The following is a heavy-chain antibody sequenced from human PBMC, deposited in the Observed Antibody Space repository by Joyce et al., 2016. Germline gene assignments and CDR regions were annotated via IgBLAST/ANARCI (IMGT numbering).Heavy chain of an antibody. CDR2: FDRESGRI. CDR3: TAERRFYGLDV. Sequence: QVELRQSEAELKKPGASVKVSCTVSGDTVSKVSVHLVRQGPAQGLEWMGGFDRESGRIIYGQQFQGRITVTEDTSTDTAYMELSSLRSADTAVYYCTAERRFYGLDVWGQGTTVTVS. J-gene: IGHJ6*02. V-gene: IGHV1-24*01. CDR1: GDTVSKVS.